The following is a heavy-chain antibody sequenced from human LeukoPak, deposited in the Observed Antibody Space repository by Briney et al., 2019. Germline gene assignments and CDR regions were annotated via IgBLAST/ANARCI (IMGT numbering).Heavy chain of an antibody. V-gene: IGHV4-31*03. CDR3: ASSSSGYYYDWFDP. D-gene: IGHD3-22*01. CDR1: GGSISSGGYY. J-gene: IGHJ5*02. CDR2: IYYSGST. Sequence: SETLSLTCTVSGGSISSGGYYWSWIRQHPGKGLEWIGYIYYSGSTYYNPSLKSRVTISVDTSKNQFSLKLSSVSAADTAVYYCASSSSGYYYDWFDPWGQGTLVTVSS.